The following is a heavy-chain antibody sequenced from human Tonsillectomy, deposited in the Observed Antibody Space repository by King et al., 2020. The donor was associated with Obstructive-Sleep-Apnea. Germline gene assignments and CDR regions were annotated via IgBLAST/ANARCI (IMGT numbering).Heavy chain of an antibody. CDR2: ISWNSGSI. J-gene: IGHJ4*02. D-gene: IGHD3-10*01. CDR3: AKYLYYGSGPFDY. V-gene: IGHV3-9*01. CDR1: GFTFDDYA. Sequence: VQLVESGGGLVQPGRSLRLSCAASGFTFDDYAMHWVRQAPGKGLEWVSGISWNSGSIGYADSVKGRFTISRDNAKNSLYLQMNSLRAEDTALYYCAKYLYYGSGPFDYWGQGTLVTVSS.